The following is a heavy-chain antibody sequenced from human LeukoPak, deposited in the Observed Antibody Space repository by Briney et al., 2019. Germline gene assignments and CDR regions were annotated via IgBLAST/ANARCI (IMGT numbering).Heavy chain of an antibody. J-gene: IGHJ4*02. CDR3: AKGLGAVARARYFDY. Sequence: GGSLRLSCAASGFTFSSYVMTWVRQAPGKGLEWVSAISGSGGSTYYADSVKGRFTISRDNSKNTLYLQMNSLRAEDTAVYYCAKGLGAVARARYFDYWGQGTLVTVSS. V-gene: IGHV3-23*01. D-gene: IGHD6-19*01. CDR2: ISGSGGST. CDR1: GFTFSSYV.